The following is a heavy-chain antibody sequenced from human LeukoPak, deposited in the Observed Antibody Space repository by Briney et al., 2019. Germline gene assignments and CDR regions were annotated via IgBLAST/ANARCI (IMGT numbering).Heavy chain of an antibody. V-gene: IGHV7-4-1*02. CDR2: INTNTGDP. CDR3: ARDVGVAAAGYTFDY. Sequence: ASAKVSCKASGYTFTSYAMNWVRQAPGQGLEWMGWINTNTGDPTYARGFTGRFVFSLDTSVSTAYLQISSLKAEDTAVYYCARDVGVAAAGYTFDYWGQGTLVTVSS. J-gene: IGHJ4*02. D-gene: IGHD6-13*01. CDR1: GYTFTSYA.